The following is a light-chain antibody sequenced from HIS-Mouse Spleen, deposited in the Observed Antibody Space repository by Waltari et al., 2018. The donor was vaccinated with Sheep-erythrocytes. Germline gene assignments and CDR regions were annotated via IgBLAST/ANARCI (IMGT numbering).Light chain of an antibody. CDR3: SSYAGSNNWV. CDR1: SSDVGGYNY. Sequence: QSALTQTPSASGSPGQSVTISCTGTSSDVGGYNYVSWYQQHPGKAPKLMIYEVSKRPSVVPDRFSGSKSGNTASLTVSGLQAEDEADYYCSSYAGSNNWVFGGGTKLTVL. V-gene: IGLV2-8*01. J-gene: IGLJ3*02. CDR2: EVS.